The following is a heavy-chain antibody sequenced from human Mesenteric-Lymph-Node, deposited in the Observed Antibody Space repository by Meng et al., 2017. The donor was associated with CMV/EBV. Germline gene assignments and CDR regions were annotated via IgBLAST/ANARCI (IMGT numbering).Heavy chain of an antibody. J-gene: IGHJ4*02. V-gene: IGHV4-4*02. CDR1: GFTFSSYAM. D-gene: IGHD2-2*01. CDR2: VYDTGSI. CDR3: ATGETDCSRTICQWWLGRFAR. Sequence: SCAASGFTFSSYAMSWVRQPPGKGLEWIGEVYDTGSINYNPSLRSRVTISVHKSKNQFSLNLSAVTAADTAVYYCATGETDCSRTICQWWLGRFARWGQGTLVTVSS.